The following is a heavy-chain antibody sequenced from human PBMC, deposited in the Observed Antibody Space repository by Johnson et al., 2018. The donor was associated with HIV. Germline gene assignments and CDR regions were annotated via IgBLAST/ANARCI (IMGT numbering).Heavy chain of an antibody. CDR3: ARSYCSGGSCYLGAFDI. J-gene: IGHJ3*02. CDR2: IKQDGSEK. CDR1: GFTFSTYW. D-gene: IGHD2-15*01. Sequence: VQLVESGGGLVQPGGSLRLSCAASGFTFSTYWMSWVRQAPGKGLEWVANIKQDGSEKCAVDSVKGRFTISRDNAKNSLYLQMNSLRAGDTAVYYCARSYCSGGSCYLGAFDIWGQGTMVTVSS. V-gene: IGHV3-7*01.